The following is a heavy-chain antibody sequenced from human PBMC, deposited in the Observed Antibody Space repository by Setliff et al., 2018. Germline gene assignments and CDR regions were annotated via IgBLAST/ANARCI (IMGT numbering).Heavy chain of an antibody. CDR2: IKQDGSAGSI. D-gene: IGHD3-16*01. Sequence: GGSLRLSCSASGFVFTNAWLSWVRQAPGKGLEWVANIKQDGSAGSIHLADSVKGRFTISRDNAKSSLYLQMNSLRAEDTAVYYCARDQGSYGYRAFDSWGQGALVTVSS. J-gene: IGHJ4*02. CDR3: ARDQGSYGYRAFDS. V-gene: IGHV3-7*01. CDR1: GFVFTNAW.